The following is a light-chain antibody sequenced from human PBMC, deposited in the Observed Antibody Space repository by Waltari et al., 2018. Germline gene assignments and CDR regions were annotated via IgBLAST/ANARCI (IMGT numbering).Light chain of an antibody. CDR1: QSISSY. Sequence: DFQLTQSPFSLSASVGDRVTITCRASQSISSYLNGYQQKPGKTPKLLIYAASSLQSGVPSRFSGSGSGTDFTLTISSLQPEDFATDYYQQSYSTPRAFGQGTKLEIK. J-gene: IGKJ2*01. V-gene: IGKV1-39*01. CDR2: AAS. CDR3: QQSYSTPRA.